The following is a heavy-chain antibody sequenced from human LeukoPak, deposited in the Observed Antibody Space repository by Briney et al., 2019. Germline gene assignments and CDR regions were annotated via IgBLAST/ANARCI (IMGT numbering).Heavy chain of an antibody. J-gene: IGHJ3*02. CDR2: IYTSGST. V-gene: IGHV4-61*02. CDR3: ARQGVYMVRGVFNAFDI. Sequence: PSETLSLTCTVSGGSISSGSYYWSWIRQPAGKGLEWIGRIYTSGSTNYNPSLKSRVTISVDTSKNQFSLKLSSVTAADTAVYYCARQGVYMVRGVFNAFDIWGQGTMVTVSS. D-gene: IGHD3-10*01. CDR1: GGSISSGSYY.